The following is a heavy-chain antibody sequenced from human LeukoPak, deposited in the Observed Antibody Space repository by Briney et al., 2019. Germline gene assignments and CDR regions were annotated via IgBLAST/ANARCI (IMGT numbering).Heavy chain of an antibody. D-gene: IGHD3-9*01. CDR3: ASIGFGRRGRRYFDWFGRVLGASDI. CDR2: MNPNSGNT. V-gene: IGHV1-8*01. J-gene: IGHJ3*02. CDR1: GYTFTSYD. Sequence: GASVKVSCKASGYTFTSYDINWVRQATGQGLEWMGWMNPNSGNTGYAQKFQGRVTMTRNTSISTAYMELSSLRSEDTAVYYCASIGFGRRGRRYFDWFGRVLGASDIWGQGTMVTVSS.